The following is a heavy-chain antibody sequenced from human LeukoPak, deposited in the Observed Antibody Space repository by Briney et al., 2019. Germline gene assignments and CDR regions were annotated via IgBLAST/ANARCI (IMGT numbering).Heavy chain of an antibody. CDR3: ARQPFSPPGYYYGMDV. V-gene: IGHV5-51*01. CDR1: GYSFTSYW. Sequence: GESLKISCKGSGYSFTSYWIGWVRQMPGKGLEWMGIIYPGDSDTRYSPSFQGQVTISADKSISTAYLQWSSLKASDTAMYYCARQPFSPPGYYYGMDVWGQGTTVTVSS. J-gene: IGHJ6*02. CDR2: IYPGDSDT.